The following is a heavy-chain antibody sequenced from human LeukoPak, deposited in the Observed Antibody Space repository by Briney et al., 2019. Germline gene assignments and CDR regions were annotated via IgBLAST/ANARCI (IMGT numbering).Heavy chain of an antibody. V-gene: IGHV4-39*01. D-gene: IGHD5-18*01. CDR2: IYYSKNT. J-gene: IGHJ4*02. CDR1: GGSISSSSAY. Sequence: SETLSLTCTVSGGSISSSSAYWGWSRQPPGKGLEWIGSIYYSKNTYYNPSLKSRVTISADTSKNQFSLTLGSVSATDTAVYYCVSPRGFSYGYFDYWGQGTLVTVSS. CDR3: VSPRGFSYGYFDY.